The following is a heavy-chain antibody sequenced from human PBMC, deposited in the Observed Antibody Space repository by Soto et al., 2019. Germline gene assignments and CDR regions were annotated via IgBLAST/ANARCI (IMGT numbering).Heavy chain of an antibody. Sequence: WETLSLTCTVSGGSISSYYWSLILQPPGNGLEWIGYIYYSGSTNYNPSLKSRVTISVDTSKNQFSLKLSSVTAADTAVYYCAREPPTGRWFDPWGQGTLVTVSS. V-gene: IGHV4-59*01. CDR3: AREPPTGRWFDP. J-gene: IGHJ5*02. CDR1: GGSISSYY. D-gene: IGHD1-1*01. CDR2: IYYSGST.